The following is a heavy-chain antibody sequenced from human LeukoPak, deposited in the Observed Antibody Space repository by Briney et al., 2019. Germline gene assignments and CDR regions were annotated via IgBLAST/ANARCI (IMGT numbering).Heavy chain of an antibody. D-gene: IGHD2-15*01. V-gene: IGHV4-30-2*01. J-gene: IGHJ4*02. CDR2: IYHSGST. CDR3: ARDRLLYNGDGGRYFDY. Sequence: PSETLSLTCTVSGGSISSGGYYWSWIRQPPGKGLEWIGYIYHSGSTYYNPSLKSRVTISVDRSKNQFSLKLSSVTAADTAVYYCARDRLLYNGDGGRYFDYWGQGTLVTVSS. CDR1: GGSISSGGYY.